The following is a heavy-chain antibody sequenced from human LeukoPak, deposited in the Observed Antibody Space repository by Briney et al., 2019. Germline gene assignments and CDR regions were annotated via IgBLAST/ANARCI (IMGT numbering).Heavy chain of an antibody. J-gene: IGHJ6*02. D-gene: IGHD3-10*01. Sequence: SETLSLTCTVSGGSISSYYRSWIRQPPGKGLEWIGYIYYSGSTNYNPSLKSRVTISVDTSKNQFSLKLSSVTAADTAVYYCARDRYGTGGYYGSGSYLYYYGMDVWGQGTTVTVSS. CDR2: IYYSGST. CDR1: GGSISSYY. CDR3: ARDRYGTGGYYGSGSYLYYYGMDV. V-gene: IGHV4-59*12.